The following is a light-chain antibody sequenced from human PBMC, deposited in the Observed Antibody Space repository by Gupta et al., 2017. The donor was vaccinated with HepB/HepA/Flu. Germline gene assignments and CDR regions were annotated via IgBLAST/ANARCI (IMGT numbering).Light chain of an antibody. Sequence: DIQMTQSPSSVSASVGDRVTITCRASQGIGSWVAWYQQKAGKAPKLLIYAASTLQSGVPLRFSGSGSGTDFTLTISSLQPEDFATYFCQQAQSFPITFGQGTRLEIK. V-gene: IGKV1-12*01. J-gene: IGKJ5*01. CDR3: QQAQSFPIT. CDR1: QGIGSW. CDR2: AAS.